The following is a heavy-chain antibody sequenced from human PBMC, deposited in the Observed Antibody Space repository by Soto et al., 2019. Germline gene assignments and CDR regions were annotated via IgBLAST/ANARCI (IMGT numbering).Heavy chain of an antibody. D-gene: IGHD3-10*01. J-gene: IGHJ6*02. CDR1: GNTFTGYY. Sequence: ASVKVSCKASGNTFTGYYMHWGRQAPGQGLEWMGWINPNSGGTNYAQKFQGWVTMTRDTSISTAYMELSRLRSDDTAVYYCARDYYGSGSYPYGMDVWGQGTTVTVSS. CDR2: INPNSGGT. CDR3: ARDYYGSGSYPYGMDV. V-gene: IGHV1-2*04.